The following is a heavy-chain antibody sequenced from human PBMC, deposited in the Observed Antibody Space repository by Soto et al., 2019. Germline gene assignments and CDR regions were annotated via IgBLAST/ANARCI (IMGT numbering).Heavy chain of an antibody. V-gene: IGHV4-30-4*01. CDR3: AGVDTAMGTYYYGMDV. CDR1: GGSISSGDYY. CDR2: IYYSGST. Sequence: SEILSLTCTVSGGSISSGDYYWSWIRQPPGKGLEWIGYIYYSGSTYYNPSLKSRVTISVDTSKNQFSLKLSSVTAADTAVYYCAGVDTAMGTYYYGMDVWGQGTTVTVSS. D-gene: IGHD5-18*01. J-gene: IGHJ6*02.